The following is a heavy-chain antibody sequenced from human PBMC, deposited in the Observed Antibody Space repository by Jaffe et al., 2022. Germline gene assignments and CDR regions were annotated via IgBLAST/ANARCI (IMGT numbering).Heavy chain of an antibody. V-gene: IGHV4-59*01. CDR2: MYYSGST. CDR3: ARGGVTKEYNWFDP. D-gene: IGHD4-4*01. J-gene: IGHJ5*02. Sequence: QVQLQESGPGLVKPSETLSLTCTVSGGSISSYYWSWIRQPPGKGLEWIGYMYYSGSTNYNPSLKSRVTISVDTSKNQFSLKLSSVTAADTAVYYCARGGVTKEYNWFDPWGQGTLVTVSS. CDR1: GGSISSYY.